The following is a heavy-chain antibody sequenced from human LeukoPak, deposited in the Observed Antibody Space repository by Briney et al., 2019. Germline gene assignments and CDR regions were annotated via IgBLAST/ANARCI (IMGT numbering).Heavy chain of an antibody. CDR3: ARDRSFSYSSGRRYGMDV. D-gene: IGHD6-19*01. V-gene: IGHV4-59*01. Sequence: SETLSLTCTVSGGSISSYYWSWIRQPPGKGLEWIGYIYYSGSTNYNPSLKSRVTISVDTSKNQFSLKLSSVTAADTAVYYCARDRSFSYSSGRRYGMDVWGQGTTVTVSS. CDR2: IYYSGST. J-gene: IGHJ6*02. CDR1: GGSISSYY.